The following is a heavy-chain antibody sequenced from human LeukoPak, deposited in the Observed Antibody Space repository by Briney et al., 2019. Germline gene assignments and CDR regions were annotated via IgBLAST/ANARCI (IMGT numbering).Heavy chain of an antibody. CDR2: ISSSSKYI. V-gene: IGHV3-21*01. J-gene: IGHJ4*02. CDR3: ARSIPYGTTWYGRSDY. CDR1: GFTFENYD. Sequence: GGSLRLSCAASGFTFENYDMSWVRQAPGKGLEWVSSISSSSKYIYYGDSLKGRFTISRDNAKNSLYLQLNSLRAEDTAIYYCARSIPYGTTWYGRSDYWGQGTLVTVSS. D-gene: IGHD6-13*01.